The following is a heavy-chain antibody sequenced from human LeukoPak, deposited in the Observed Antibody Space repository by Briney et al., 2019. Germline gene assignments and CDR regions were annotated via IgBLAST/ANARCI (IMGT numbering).Heavy chain of an antibody. CDR1: GGSISSYY. V-gene: IGHV4-59*12. D-gene: IGHD2-2*01. CDR3: ARDALYCSSSSCYRYWYFDL. Sequence: PSETLSLTCTVSGGSISSYYWSWIRQPPGKGLEWIGYIYYSGSTNYNPSLKSRVTISVDTSKNQFSLKLSSVTAADTAAYYCARDALYCSSSSCYRYWYFDLWGRGTLVTVSS. J-gene: IGHJ2*01. CDR2: IYYSGST.